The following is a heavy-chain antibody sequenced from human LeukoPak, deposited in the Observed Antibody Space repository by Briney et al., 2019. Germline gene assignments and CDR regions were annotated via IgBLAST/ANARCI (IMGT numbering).Heavy chain of an antibody. Sequence: GGSLRLSCAASGFTFSSYGMHWVRQAPGKGLEWVAVISYDGSNKYYADSVKGRFTISRDNAKNSLYLQMYSLRAEDTAVYYCAREGSIVPHQDLDYWGQGTLVTVSS. CDR1: GFTFSSYG. J-gene: IGHJ4*02. V-gene: IGHV3-30*03. CDR2: ISYDGSNK. D-gene: IGHD2-8*01. CDR3: AREGSIVPHQDLDY.